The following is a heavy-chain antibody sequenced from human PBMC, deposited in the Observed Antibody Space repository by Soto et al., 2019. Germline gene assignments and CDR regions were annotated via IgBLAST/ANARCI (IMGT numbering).Heavy chain of an antibody. CDR1: VFTFSSYW. J-gene: IGHJ5*02. V-gene: IGHV3-74*03. CDR2: INTDGTIK. Sequence: EVQLVESGGGLVQPGGSLRLSCAASVFTFSSYWMHWVRQAPGKGLVWVSRINTDGTIKTNADSVKDRFTISRDNAKNTLYLQMNSLRAEDTAMYYCVRHYGTAWGQGTLVTVSS. CDR3: VRHYGTA. D-gene: IGHD4-17*01.